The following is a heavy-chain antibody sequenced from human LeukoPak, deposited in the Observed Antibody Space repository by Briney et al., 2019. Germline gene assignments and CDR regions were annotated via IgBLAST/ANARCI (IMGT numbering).Heavy chain of an antibody. Sequence: PGGSLRLSCAASGFTFSSYSMNWVRQAPGKGLEWVPSISSSSSYIYYADSVKGRITISRDNAKNSLYLQMNSLRAEDTAVYYCARGYSSSWYKVPTYWYFDLWGRGTLVTVSS. J-gene: IGHJ2*01. CDR1: GFTFSSYS. CDR3: ARGYSSSWYKVPTYWYFDL. CDR2: ISSSSSYI. V-gene: IGHV3-21*01. D-gene: IGHD6-13*01.